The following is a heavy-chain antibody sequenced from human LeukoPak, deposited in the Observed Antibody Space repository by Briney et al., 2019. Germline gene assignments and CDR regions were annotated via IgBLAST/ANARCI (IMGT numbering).Heavy chain of an antibody. CDR2: IYPGDSET. CDR1: GYSFTTYW. Sequence: GESLKISCKGSGYSFTTYWIGWVRQMPGKGLEWMGIIYPGDSETRYSPSFQGQVTSSADKSINTAYLQWSSLKASDTAMYYCARDPSYDGGWFDPWGQGTLVTVSS. CDR3: ARDPSYDGGWFDP. J-gene: IGHJ5*02. D-gene: IGHD3-3*01. V-gene: IGHV5-51*01.